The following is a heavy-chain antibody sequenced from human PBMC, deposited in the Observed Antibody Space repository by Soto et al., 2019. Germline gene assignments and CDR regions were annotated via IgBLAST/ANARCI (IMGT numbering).Heavy chain of an antibody. CDR3: GKDGKAGGLDF. J-gene: IGHJ4*02. CDR2: IKSKTDGGTT. D-gene: IGHD1-1*01. CDR1: GFTFSNAW. Sequence: EVQLVESGGGLVKPGGSLRLSCAASGFTFSNAWMSWVRQAPGKGLEWVGRIKSKTDGGTTDYAAPVEGRFTISRDKAKNSLYLQMNSLRPEDTALYYCGKDGKAGGLDFWGQGTLVTVSS. V-gene: IGHV3-15*05.